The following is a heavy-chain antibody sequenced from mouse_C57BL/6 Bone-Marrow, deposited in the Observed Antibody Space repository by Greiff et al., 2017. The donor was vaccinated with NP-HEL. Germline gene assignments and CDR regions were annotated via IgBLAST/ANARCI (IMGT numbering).Heavy chain of an antibody. J-gene: IGHJ2*01. CDR2: ISYDGSN. Sequence: EVQRVESGPGLVKPSQSLSLTCSVTGYSITSGYYWNWIRQFPGNKLEWMGYISYDGSNNYNPSLKNRISITRDTSKNQFFLKLNSVTTEDTATYYCARDGYHDYWGQGTTLTVSS. D-gene: IGHD2-2*01. CDR3: ARDGYHDY. V-gene: IGHV3-6*01. CDR1: GYSITSGYY.